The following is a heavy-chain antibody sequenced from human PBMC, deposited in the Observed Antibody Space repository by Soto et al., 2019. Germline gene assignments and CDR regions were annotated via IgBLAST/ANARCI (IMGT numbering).Heavy chain of an antibody. D-gene: IGHD4-17*01. V-gene: IGHV4-31*03. J-gene: IGHJ4*02. CDR1: GGSISSGGYY. Sequence: PSETLSLTCTVSGGSISSGGYYWSWIRQHPGKGLEWIGYIYYSGSTYYNPSLKSRVTISVDTSKNQFSLKLSSVTAADTAVYYCATDYGGNASTGFDSWGQGTLVTVS. CDR2: IYYSGST. CDR3: ATDYGGNASTGFDS.